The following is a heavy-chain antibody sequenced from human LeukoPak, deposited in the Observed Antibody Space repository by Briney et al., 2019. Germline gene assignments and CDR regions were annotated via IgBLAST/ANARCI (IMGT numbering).Heavy chain of an antibody. CDR2: ISRSGEST. CDR3: AKDYAVGSIDY. CDR1: GFTFSGFA. J-gene: IGHJ4*02. Sequence: GGSLRLSCAASGFTFSGFAMRWLRQAPGKGLEWVSSISRSGESTFYADSVRGRFTISRDNSKNTVSLQMESLRAEDTALYYCAKDYAVGSIDYWGQGTLVTVSS. V-gene: IGHV3-23*01. D-gene: IGHD3-16*01.